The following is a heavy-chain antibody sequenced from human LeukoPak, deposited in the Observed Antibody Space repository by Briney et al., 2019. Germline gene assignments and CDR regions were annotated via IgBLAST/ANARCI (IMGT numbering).Heavy chain of an antibody. V-gene: IGHV3-48*01. J-gene: IGHJ4*02. D-gene: IGHD3-16*01. CDR2: ISSSSSTI. CDR1: GFTFSSYS. CDR3: AKDRPHRGAPLSYFDY. Sequence: GGSLRLSCAASGFTFSSYSMNWVRQAPGKGLEWVSYISSSSSTIYYADSVKGRFTISRDNSKNTLYLQMNSLRAEDTAVYYCAKDRPHRGAPLSYFDYWGQGTLVTVSS.